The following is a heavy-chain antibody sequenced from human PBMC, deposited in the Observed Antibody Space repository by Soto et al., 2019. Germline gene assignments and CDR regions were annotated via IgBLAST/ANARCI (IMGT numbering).Heavy chain of an antibody. CDR2: VYHTGDT. V-gene: IGHV4-4*01. CDR3: AREIVTAGGNNYFDA. D-gene: IGHD2-21*02. Sequence: LSLTCGVSGGTVASSHWWSWVRQSPSRGLEWIGNVYHTGDTNFNPSLQSRVTFSVDKSNNQFSLRLTSLTAADTAVYFCAREIVTAGGNNYFDAWGPGTLVTVSS. CDR1: GGTVASSHW. J-gene: IGHJ5*01.